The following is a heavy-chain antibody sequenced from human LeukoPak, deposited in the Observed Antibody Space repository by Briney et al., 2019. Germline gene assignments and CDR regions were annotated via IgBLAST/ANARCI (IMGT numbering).Heavy chain of an antibody. J-gene: IGHJ4*02. CDR1: GFTFSSYA. Sequence: PGGSLRLSCAASGFTFSSYAIHWVRQAPGKGLEWVAVISYDVNNKYYADSVKGRFTISRDNSKDTVYLQMNSLRPEDTAVYYCARGNFGLAPNLDYWGQGTLVTVSS. CDR3: ARGNFGLAPNLDY. CDR2: ISYDVNNK. V-gene: IGHV3-30-3*01. D-gene: IGHD3-3*01.